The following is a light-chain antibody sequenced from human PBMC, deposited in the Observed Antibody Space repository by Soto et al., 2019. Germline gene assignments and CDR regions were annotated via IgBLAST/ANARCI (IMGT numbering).Light chain of an antibody. Sequence: QSALTQPPSASGSPGQSVTISCTGTSSDVGGYDYVSWYQKHPGKAPKLMIYEVTIRPSGVSDRFSGSKSGNTASLTVSGLQAEDEADYYCSSETGGNPSYGFGTETKLTVL. V-gene: IGLV2-8*01. J-gene: IGLJ1*01. CDR3: SSETGGNPSYG. CDR1: SSDVGGYDY. CDR2: EVT.